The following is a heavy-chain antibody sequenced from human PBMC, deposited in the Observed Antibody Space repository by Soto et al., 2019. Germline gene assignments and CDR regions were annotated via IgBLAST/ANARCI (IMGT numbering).Heavy chain of an antibody. Sequence: GGSLGLCFEASGFTFSSYGMHGVRQATGKWLEWVAVISYDGSNKYYAYSVKGRFTISRDNSKNTLYLQMKGLRAEDTAVYYCAKEGGAYDSSGYYPYYFDYWGQGTLVTVSS. CDR1: GFTFSSYG. CDR2: ISYDGSNK. J-gene: IGHJ4*02. CDR3: AKEGGAYDSSGYYPYYFDY. D-gene: IGHD3-22*01. V-gene: IGHV3-30*18.